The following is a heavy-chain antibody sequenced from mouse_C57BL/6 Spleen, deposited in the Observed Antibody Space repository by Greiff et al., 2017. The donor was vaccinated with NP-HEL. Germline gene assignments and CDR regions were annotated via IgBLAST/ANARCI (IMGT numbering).Heavy chain of an antibody. CDR1: GYAFSSYW. CDR2: IYPGDGDT. V-gene: IGHV1-80*01. D-gene: IGHD1-1*01. Sequence: VQLQQSGAELVKPGASVKISCKASGYAFSSYWMNWVKQRPGKGLEWIGQIYPGDGDTNYNGKFKGKATLTADKSSSTAYMMLRSLTSDDSAVYFCARLYYGSFDYWGQGTTLTVSS. J-gene: IGHJ2*01. CDR3: ARLYYGSFDY.